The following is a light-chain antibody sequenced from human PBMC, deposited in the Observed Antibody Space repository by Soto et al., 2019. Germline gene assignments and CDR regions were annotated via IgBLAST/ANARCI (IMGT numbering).Light chain of an antibody. J-gene: IGKJ1*01. V-gene: IGKV1-39*01. CDR1: QSISSY. CDR3: QQSYSTPTWT. Sequence: DIPMTQYPSSLSASVGDRVTITCRASQSISSYLTWYQQKPGKAPKLLIYAASSLQSGVPSRFSGSGSGTDFTLTISSLQPEDFAIYYCQQSYSTPTWTFGQGTKVEIK. CDR2: AAS.